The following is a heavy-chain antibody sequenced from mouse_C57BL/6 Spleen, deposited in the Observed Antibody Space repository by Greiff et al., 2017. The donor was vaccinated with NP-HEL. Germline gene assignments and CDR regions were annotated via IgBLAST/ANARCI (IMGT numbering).Heavy chain of an antibody. V-gene: IGHV5-9*01. Sequence: EVKLVESGGGLVKPGGSLKLSCAASGFTFSSYTMSWVRQTPEKRLEWVATISGGGGNTYYPDSVKGRVTISRDNAKNTLYLQMSSLRSEGTALYYCARLLYDGYYFDYWGQGTTLTVSS. D-gene: IGHD2-3*01. J-gene: IGHJ2*01. CDR3: ARLLYDGYYFDY. CDR1: GFTFSSYT. CDR2: ISGGGGNT.